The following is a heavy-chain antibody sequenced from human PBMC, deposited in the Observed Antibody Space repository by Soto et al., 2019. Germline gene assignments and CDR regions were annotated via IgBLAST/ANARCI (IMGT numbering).Heavy chain of an antibody. CDR1: GFTFTRYS. CDR3: ARGFRSGGSCYRGCAFDI. J-gene: IGHJ3*02. V-gene: IGHV3-21*01. Sequence: GGSLRLSCAASGFTFTRYSMNWVRQAPGKGLEWVSSISSTTNYIYYADSVKGRFTISRDNSKNTLYLQMNSLRAEDTAVYYCARGFRSGGSCYRGCAFDIWGQGTMVTVSS. CDR2: ISSTTNYI. D-gene: IGHD2-15*01.